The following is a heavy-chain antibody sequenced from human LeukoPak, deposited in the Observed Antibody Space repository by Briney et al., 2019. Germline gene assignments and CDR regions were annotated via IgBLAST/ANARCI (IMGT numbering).Heavy chain of an antibody. CDR2: IFHSGSM. D-gene: IGHD3-16*02. V-gene: IGHV4-38-2*01. CDR1: GYSIRSDSY. Sequence: SETLSLTCADSGYSIRSDSYWGWIRQPPGKGLEWIGTIFHSGSMYYNPSLKSGVNILVDTSKNQFSLKLSSVTAADTAIYYCARHSQWGVIPWTFDIWGHGTMVSVSS. J-gene: IGHJ3*02. CDR3: ARHSQWGVIPWTFDI.